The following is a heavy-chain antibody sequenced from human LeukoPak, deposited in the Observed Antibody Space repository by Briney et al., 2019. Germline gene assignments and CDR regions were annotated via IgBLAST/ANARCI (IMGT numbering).Heavy chain of an antibody. V-gene: IGHV3-11*03. CDR1: GFTFSDYY. CDR2: ISTSSSST. Sequence: GGSLRLSCAASGFTFSDYYMSWIRQAPGKGLEWVSYISTSSSSTNYADPVKGRFTISRDNAKNSLYLQMNSLRAEDTAVYYCARVAAGGGSSWYPLDYWGQGTLVTVSS. J-gene: IGHJ4*02. CDR3: ARVAAGGGSSWYPLDY. D-gene: IGHD6-13*01.